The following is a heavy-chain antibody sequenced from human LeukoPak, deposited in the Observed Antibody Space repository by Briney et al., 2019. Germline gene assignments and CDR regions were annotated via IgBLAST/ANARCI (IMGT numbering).Heavy chain of an antibody. D-gene: IGHD6-6*01. CDR2: ISGGGGST. V-gene: IGHV3-23*01. CDR3: AKGLKLVSYFDY. J-gene: IGHJ4*02. Sequence: GGSLRLSCAASGFTFSSYAMSWVRQAPGKGLEWVSAISGGGGSTYYADSVKGRFTISRDNSKNTLYLQMNSLRAEDTAVYYCAKGLKLVSYFDYWGQGTLVTVSS. CDR1: GFTFSSYA.